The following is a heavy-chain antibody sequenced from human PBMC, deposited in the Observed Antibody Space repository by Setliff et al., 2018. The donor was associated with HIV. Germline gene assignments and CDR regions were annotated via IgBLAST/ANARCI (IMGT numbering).Heavy chain of an antibody. CDR1: GYTFTFTSYD. CDR3: AKCSEMLGTPATSSGYYCGWFDP. Sequence: ASVKVSCKASGYTFTFTSYDIYWLRQATGQGLEWMGWMNLNSGDTDSAHKFHGRVTMTTDTSTSTAYMDLRSLRSDDTAVYYCAKCSEMLGTPATSSGYYCGWFDPWGQGTLVTVSS. J-gene: IGHJ5*02. CDR2: MNLNSGDT. V-gene: IGHV1-8*02. D-gene: IGHD3-22*01.